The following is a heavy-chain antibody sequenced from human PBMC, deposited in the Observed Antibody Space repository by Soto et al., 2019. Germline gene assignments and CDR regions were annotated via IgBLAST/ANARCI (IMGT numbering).Heavy chain of an antibody. CDR2: ISWNSGSI. D-gene: IGHD3-16*02. CDR3: AKGDVFGGVIASDAFDI. Sequence: EVQLVESGGGLVQPGMSLRLSCAASGFTFDDYAMHWVRQAPGKGLEWVSGISWNSGSIGYADSVKGRFTISRDNAKNSLYLQMNSLRAEDTALYYCAKGDVFGGVIASDAFDIWGQGTMVTVSS. V-gene: IGHV3-9*01. J-gene: IGHJ3*02. CDR1: GFTFDDYA.